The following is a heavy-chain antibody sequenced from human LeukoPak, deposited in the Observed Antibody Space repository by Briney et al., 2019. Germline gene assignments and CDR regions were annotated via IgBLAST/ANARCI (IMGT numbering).Heavy chain of an antibody. V-gene: IGHV3-66*01. CDR3: ASDSYSPEYFQH. D-gene: IGHD2-15*01. CDR1: GFSVSNNY. J-gene: IGHJ1*01. Sequence: RGSLPDSRAASGFSVSNNYMSWVRQAPGKGLEWVSVIYSGGSTFYAHSVKGRFNISRDNSKNTLYLQMNSLRAEDTAVYYCASDSYSPEYFQHWGRGTLDPVSS. CDR2: IYSGGST.